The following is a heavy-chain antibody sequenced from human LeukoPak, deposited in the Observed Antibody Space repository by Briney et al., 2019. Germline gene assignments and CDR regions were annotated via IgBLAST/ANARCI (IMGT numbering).Heavy chain of an antibody. J-gene: IGHJ6*03. CDR2: IYRGGST. D-gene: IGHD3-10*01. CDR1: GFTVSSNY. V-gene: IGHV3-53*01. Sequence: PGGSLRLSCVASGFTVSSNYMSWVRQAPGKGLEWVAVIYRGGSTYYADSLKGRFTISRDNSKNTLYLQMNSLTAEHTAVYYCASGSGSYRTPYYYMDVWGTGTTVTVSS. CDR3: ASGSGSYRTPYYYMDV.